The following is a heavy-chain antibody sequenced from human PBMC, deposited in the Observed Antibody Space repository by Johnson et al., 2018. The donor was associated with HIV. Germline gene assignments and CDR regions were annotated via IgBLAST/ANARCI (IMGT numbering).Heavy chain of an antibody. V-gene: IGHV3-30*14. CDR1: GFTFSYYS. J-gene: IGHJ3*02. CDR2: ISYDGSNK. D-gene: IGHD3-22*01. CDR3: ARDDTMMHGFDI. Sequence: QVQLVESWGGVVQPGRSLRLSCAASGFTFSYYSMHWVRQAPGKGLEWVAVISYDGSNKYYADSVKGRFTISRDNSKNTPYLQMNSLRAEDTAVYYCARDDTMMHGFDIWGQGTMVTVSS.